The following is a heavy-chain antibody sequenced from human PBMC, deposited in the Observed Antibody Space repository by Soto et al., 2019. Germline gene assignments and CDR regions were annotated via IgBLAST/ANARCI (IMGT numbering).Heavy chain of an antibody. Sequence: SVKVASTASGCTFTGYYRHWVRQPPGQGLEWLAWVHPYEGTTKVAHQFRDRLTVTTDTSAATVFMELTRLTSDDTDVYFCERDYYSTTTWIDYWGQGTLGTLSS. J-gene: IGHJ4*02. D-gene: IGHD1-26*01. CDR2: VHPYEGTT. CDR3: ERDYYSTTTWIDY. CDR1: GCTFTGYY. V-gene: IGHV1-2*02.